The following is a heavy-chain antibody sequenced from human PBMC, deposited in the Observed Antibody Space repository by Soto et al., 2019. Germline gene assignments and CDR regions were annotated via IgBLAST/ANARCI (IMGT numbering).Heavy chain of an antibody. CDR2: IYYSGST. CDR3: AKDGSGGHPGGWFDP. CDR1: GGSISSYY. V-gene: IGHV4-59*12. J-gene: IGHJ5*02. Sequence: SETLSLTCTVSGGSISSYYWSWIRQPPGKGLEWIGYIYYSGSTNYNPSLKSRVTISVDTSKNTLYLQMNSLRAEDTAVYYCAKDGSGGHPGGWFDPWGQGTLVTVSS. D-gene: IGHD1-26*01.